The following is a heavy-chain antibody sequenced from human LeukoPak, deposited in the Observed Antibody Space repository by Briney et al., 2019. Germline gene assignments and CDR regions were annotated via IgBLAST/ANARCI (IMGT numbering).Heavy chain of an antibody. J-gene: IGHJ4*02. D-gene: IGHD4-23*01. CDR1: GFTFSNYA. V-gene: IGHV3-23*01. CDR2: LSGSGGST. CDR3: AKDPYLEYGGLYYFDY. Sequence: RAGGSLRLSCAASGFTFSNYAMSWVRQAPGKGPEWVSALSGSGGSTNYADSVKGRFTISRDNSKNTLYLQMNSLRAEDTAVYYCAKDPYLEYGGLYYFDYWGQGTLVTVSS.